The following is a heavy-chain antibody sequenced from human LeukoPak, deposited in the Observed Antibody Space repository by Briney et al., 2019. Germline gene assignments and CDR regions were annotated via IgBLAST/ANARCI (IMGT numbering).Heavy chain of an antibody. Sequence: PGGSLRLSCAASGFTFSSYAMHWVRQAPGKGLEWVAFIRYDGSNKYYADSVKGRFTISRDNSKNTLYLQMNSLRAEDTAVYYCAVQGYCSSTSCYKDAFDIWGQGTMVTVSS. D-gene: IGHD2-2*02. CDR1: GFTFSSYA. CDR3: AVQGYCSSTSCYKDAFDI. J-gene: IGHJ3*02. V-gene: IGHV3-30*02. CDR2: IRYDGSNK.